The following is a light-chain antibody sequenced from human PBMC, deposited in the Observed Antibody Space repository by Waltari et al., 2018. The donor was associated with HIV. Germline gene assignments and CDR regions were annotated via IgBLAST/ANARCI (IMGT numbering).Light chain of an antibody. CDR2: EVS. CDR3: SSYTSSSTRV. V-gene: IGLV2-14*01. J-gene: IGLJ3*02. Sequence: QSALTQPASVSGSPGQSITISCTGTSSDVGGYNFVSWYQQHQGKAPKLIIYEVSNRPSGFSNRFSGSKSGNTASLTISGLQAEDEADYYCSSYTSSSTRVFGGGTKLTVL. CDR1: SSDVGGYNF.